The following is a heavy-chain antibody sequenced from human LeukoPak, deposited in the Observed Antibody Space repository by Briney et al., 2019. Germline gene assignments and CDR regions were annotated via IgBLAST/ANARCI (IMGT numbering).Heavy chain of an antibody. J-gene: IGHJ6*03. V-gene: IGHV1-46*01. CDR2: VNPSGGDT. D-gene: IGHD3-22*01. CDR3: ARDPGYYDSSGYGPSYYYYYMDV. CDR1: GYTFSSYY. Sequence: ASVKLSCTASGYTFSSYYMHWVRQAPGQGLEWMGIVNPSGGDTTYAQKFQGRVTMTRDMSTSTVYMEISSLRSEDTAMYYCARDPGYYDSSGYGPSYYYYYMDVWGRGTSVTVSS.